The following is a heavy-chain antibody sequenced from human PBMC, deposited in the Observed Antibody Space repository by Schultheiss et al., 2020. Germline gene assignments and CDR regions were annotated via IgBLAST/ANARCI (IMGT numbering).Heavy chain of an antibody. J-gene: IGHJ4*02. V-gene: IGHV3-30*18. CDR3: AKDREIAVAGLEIDY. CDR2: ISYDGSNK. D-gene: IGHD6-19*01. CDR1: GFTFSSYG. Sequence: GGSLRLSCAASGFTFSSYGMHWVRQAPGKGLEWVAVISYDGSNKYYADSVKGRFTISRDNSKNTLYLQMNSLRAEDTAVYYCAKDREIAVAGLEIDYWGQGPLVTVSS.